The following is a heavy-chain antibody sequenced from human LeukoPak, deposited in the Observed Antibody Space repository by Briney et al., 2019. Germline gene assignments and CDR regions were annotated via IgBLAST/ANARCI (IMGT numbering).Heavy chain of an antibody. CDR1: GFTFSDYA. CDR2: IRSKAYGGTT. CDR3: TRGLVGVDYYYYYYYMDV. V-gene: IGHV3-49*04. Sequence: GGSLRLSCTASGFTFSDYAMSWVRQAPGKGLEWVGFIRSKAYGGTTEYAASVKGRFTNSRDDSKSIAYLQMNSLRTEDTAVYYCTRGLVGVDYYYYYYYMDVWGKGTTVTVSS. J-gene: IGHJ6*03. D-gene: IGHD1-26*01.